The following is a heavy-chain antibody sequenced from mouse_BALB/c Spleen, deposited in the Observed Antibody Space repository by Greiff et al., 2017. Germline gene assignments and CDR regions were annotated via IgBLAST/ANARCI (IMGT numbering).Heavy chain of an antibody. CDR1: GFTFTDYY. CDR2: IRNKANGYTT. CDR3: ARDERYFDY. Sequence: EVMLVESGGGLVQPGGSLRLSCATSGFTFTDYYMSWVRQPPGKALEWLGFIRNKANGYTTEYSASVKGRFTISRDNSQSILYLQMNTLRAEDSATYYCARDERYFDYWGQGTTLTVSS. V-gene: IGHV7-3*02. J-gene: IGHJ2*01.